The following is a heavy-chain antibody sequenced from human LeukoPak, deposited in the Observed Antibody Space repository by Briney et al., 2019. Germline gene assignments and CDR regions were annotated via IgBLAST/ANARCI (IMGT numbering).Heavy chain of an antibody. V-gene: IGHV1-69*13. D-gene: IGHD2-21*02. CDR2: IIPIFGTA. J-gene: IGHJ6*02. CDR3: ARQPYCGGDCYSPYYGMDV. CDR1: QGTFSSYA. Sequence: SVKVSCKASQGTFSSYAISWVRQAPGQGLEWMGGIIPIFGTANYAQKFQGRVTITADESTSTAYMELSSLRSEDTAVYYCARQPYCGGDCYSPYYGMDVWGQGTTVTVSS.